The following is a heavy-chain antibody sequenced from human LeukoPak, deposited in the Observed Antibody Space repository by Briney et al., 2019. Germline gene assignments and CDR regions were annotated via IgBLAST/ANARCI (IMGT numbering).Heavy chain of an antibody. V-gene: IGHV3-23*01. Sequence: PGGSLRLSCAASGFTFTNCAMTWVRQAPGEGLEWVSSISGSGSSTYYADSAKGRFTISRDNSKNTVYLQMNSLSVEDTAVYYCAKDQSRVGASDPFDSWGQGTLVTVSS. CDR1: GFTFTNCA. CDR3: AKDQSRVGASDPFDS. J-gene: IGHJ5*01. D-gene: IGHD1-26*01. CDR2: ISGSGSST.